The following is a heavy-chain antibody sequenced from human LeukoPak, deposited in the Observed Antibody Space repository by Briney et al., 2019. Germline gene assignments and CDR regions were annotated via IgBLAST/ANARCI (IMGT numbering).Heavy chain of an antibody. CDR1: GGSISSGGYS. D-gene: IGHD6-13*01. CDR2: IHYSGST. Sequence: SQTLSLTCAVSGGSISSGGYSWSWIRQPPGKGLEWIGSIHYSGSTYYNPSLKSRVTISVDTSKNQFSLRLSSVTAADTAVYYCASSLGYSSSRRYWYFDLWGRGTLVTVSS. CDR3: ASSLGYSSSRRYWYFDL. J-gene: IGHJ2*01. V-gene: IGHV4-30-2*03.